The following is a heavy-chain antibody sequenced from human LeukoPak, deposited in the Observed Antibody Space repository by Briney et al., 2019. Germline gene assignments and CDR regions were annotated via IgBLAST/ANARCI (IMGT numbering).Heavy chain of an antibody. Sequence: GGSLRLSCAASGFTFSSYWMHWVRQGPGRGLVWVSRISTDGSSTDYADSVKGRFTISRENAKNTLYLQMNSLRAEDTAVYYCARTRTLPIAGGFDTWGQGSLVTVSS. CDR3: ARTRTLPIAGGFDT. V-gene: IGHV3-74*01. CDR2: ISTDGSST. D-gene: IGHD3-16*01. J-gene: IGHJ5*02. CDR1: GFTFSSYW.